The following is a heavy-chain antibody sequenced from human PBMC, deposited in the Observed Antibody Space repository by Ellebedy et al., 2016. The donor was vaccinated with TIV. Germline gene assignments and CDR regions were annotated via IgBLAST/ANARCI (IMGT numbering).Heavy chain of an antibody. Sequence: PGGSLRLSCKGSGYSFTSYWIVWVRQMPGKGLERMGIIYPRNSDTRYSPSFQGQVTFSADKSTNTAYLQWSSLKASDTAMYYCARQEYDLDGMDVWGQGTTVTVSS. CDR3: ARQEYDLDGMDV. D-gene: IGHD3-3*01. V-gene: IGHV5-51*01. CDR2: IYPRNSDT. CDR1: GYSFTSYW. J-gene: IGHJ6*02.